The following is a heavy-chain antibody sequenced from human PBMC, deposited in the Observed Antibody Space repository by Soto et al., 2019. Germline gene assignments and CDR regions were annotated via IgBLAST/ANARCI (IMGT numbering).Heavy chain of an antibody. J-gene: IGHJ4*02. CDR2: ISTYNGNT. CDR3: ARGPTDYYDNSANYFLDY. CDR1: GYTFITYG. D-gene: IGHD3-22*01. Sequence: QVQLVQSGAEVKKPGASVKVSCKASGYTFITYGVSWVRQAPGQGLDWLGWISTYNGNTRYAERLQGRVTMTTDTTTNTAYMELRNLRSDDTAVYYCARGPTDYYDNSANYFLDYWGPGTLVT. V-gene: IGHV1-18*01.